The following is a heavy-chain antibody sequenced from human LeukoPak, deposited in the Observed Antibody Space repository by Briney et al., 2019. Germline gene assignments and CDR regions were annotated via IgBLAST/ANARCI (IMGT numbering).Heavy chain of an antibody. Sequence: GESLQISCKGSGYSFTNYWIGCVRQLPGKGLEWMGIIYPGDSDTIYSPSFQGRVTISADKSIITAYLQWSSLKASDTAMYYCARHRESCSGTRCYADYWGQGTLVTVSS. CDR2: IYPGDSDT. CDR3: ARHRESCSGTRCYADY. J-gene: IGHJ4*02. CDR1: GYSFTNYW. D-gene: IGHD2-2*01. V-gene: IGHV5-51*01.